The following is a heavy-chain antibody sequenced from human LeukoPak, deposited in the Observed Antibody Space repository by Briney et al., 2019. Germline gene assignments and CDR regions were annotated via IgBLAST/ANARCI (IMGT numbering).Heavy chain of an antibody. CDR2: INPNSGGA. D-gene: IGHD6-19*01. CDR3: ARGFYPLIAVALFDY. Sequence: AASVKVSCKASGYTFTGYYMHWVRQAPGQGLEWMGWINPNSGGANYAQKFQGRVTMTRDTSISTAYMELSRLRSDDTAVYYCARGFYPLIAVALFDYWGQGTLVTVS. J-gene: IGHJ4*02. V-gene: IGHV1-2*02. CDR1: GYTFTGYY.